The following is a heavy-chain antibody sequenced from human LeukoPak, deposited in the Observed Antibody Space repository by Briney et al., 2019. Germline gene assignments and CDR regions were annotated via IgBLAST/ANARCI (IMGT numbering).Heavy chain of an antibody. V-gene: IGHV3-23*01. CDR2: ITGSGGNT. CDR1: GFTFSSYA. CDR3: AKDLGGGSGCYDL. D-gene: IGHD6-19*01. J-gene: IGHJ2*01. Sequence: GGSLRLSCAASGFTFSSYAMNWVRQAPGKGLEWVSVITGSGGNTYYADSVRGRFTISRDNSKNTLYLQMNSLRAEDTAVYYCAKDLGGGSGCYDLWGRGTLVTVSS.